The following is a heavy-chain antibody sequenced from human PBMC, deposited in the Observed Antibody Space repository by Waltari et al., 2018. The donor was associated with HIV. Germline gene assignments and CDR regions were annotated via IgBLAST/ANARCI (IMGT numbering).Heavy chain of an antibody. CDR1: GGSFSGYY. V-gene: IGHV4-34*01. D-gene: IGHD5-12*01. J-gene: IGHJ4*02. Sequence: QVQLQQWGAGLLKPSETLSLTCAVYGGSFSGYYWSWIRQPPGKGLEWIGEINHSGSTNYNPSLKSRVTISVDTSKNQFSLKLSSVTAADTAVYYCASLRRIVATIKPIQDFDYWGQGTLVTVSS. CDR2: INHSGST. CDR3: ASLRRIVATIKPIQDFDY.